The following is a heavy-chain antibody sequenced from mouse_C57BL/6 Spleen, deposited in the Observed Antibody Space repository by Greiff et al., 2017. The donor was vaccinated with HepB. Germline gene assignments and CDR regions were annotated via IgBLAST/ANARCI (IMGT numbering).Heavy chain of an antibody. V-gene: IGHV5-6*01. Sequence: EVKVVESGGDLVKPGGSLKLSCAASGFTFSSYGMSWVRQTPDKRLEWVATISSGGSYTYYPDSVKGRFTISRDNAKNTLYLQMSSLKSEDTAMYYCARHGNSSGYAYYFDYWGQGTTLTVAS. D-gene: IGHD3-2*02. J-gene: IGHJ2*01. CDR1: GFTFSSYG. CDR2: ISSGGSYT. CDR3: ARHGNSSGYAYYFDY.